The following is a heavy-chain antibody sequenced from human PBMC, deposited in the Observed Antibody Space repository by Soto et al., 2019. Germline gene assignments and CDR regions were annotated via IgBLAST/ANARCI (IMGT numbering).Heavy chain of an antibody. J-gene: IGHJ4*02. Sequence: ASVKVSCKASGGTFSSYAISWVRQAPGQGLEWMGGIIPIFGTANYAQKFQGRVTITADESTSTAYMELSSLSSEDTAVYYCARGYSGYDVSFDYWGQGTLVTVSS. CDR1: GGTFSSYA. D-gene: IGHD5-12*01. CDR3: ARGYSGYDVSFDY. V-gene: IGHV1-69*13. CDR2: IIPIFGTA.